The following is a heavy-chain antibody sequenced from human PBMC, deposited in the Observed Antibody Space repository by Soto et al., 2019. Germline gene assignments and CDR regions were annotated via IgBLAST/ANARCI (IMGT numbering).Heavy chain of an antibody. CDR3: ARLSEMASDAFDI. Sequence: QVQLQESGPGLVKPSETLSLTCTVSGGSISSYYWSWIRQPPGKGLEWIGYIYYSGSTNYNPSLKSRVTISVDTSKNQFSLKLSSVTAADTAVYYCARLSEMASDAFDIWGQGTMVTVSS. J-gene: IGHJ3*02. V-gene: IGHV4-59*08. D-gene: IGHD3-16*02. CDR1: GGSISSYY. CDR2: IYYSGST.